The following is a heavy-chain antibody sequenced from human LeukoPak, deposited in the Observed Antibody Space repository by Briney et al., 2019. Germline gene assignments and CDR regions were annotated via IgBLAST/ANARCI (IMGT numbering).Heavy chain of an antibody. Sequence: GGSLRLSCAASGLTFSSYSMNWVRQAPGKGLEWISYISSGSSTIHYADSVKGRFTVSRDNAKNSLYLQMDSLRAEDTAVYYCAKDGWGRVGYCSSTSCSDVWGQGTTVTVSS. CDR1: GLTFSSYS. CDR3: AKDGWGRVGYCSSTSCSDV. D-gene: IGHD2-2*01. CDR2: ISSGSSTI. V-gene: IGHV3-48*04. J-gene: IGHJ6*02.